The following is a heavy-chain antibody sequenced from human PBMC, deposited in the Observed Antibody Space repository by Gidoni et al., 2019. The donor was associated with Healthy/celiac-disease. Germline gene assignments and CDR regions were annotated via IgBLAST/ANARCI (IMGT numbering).Heavy chain of an antibody. CDR2: INAGNGNT. J-gene: IGHJ6*02. CDR1: GYTFPSYA. Sequence: QVQLVQSGAEVKKPGASVKVSCKASGYTFPSYAIHWVRQAPGQRLEWMGWINAGNGNTKYSQKSQGRVTITRDTSASTAYMELSSLRSEDTAVYYCARDPEGYYYYGMDVWGQGTTVTVSS. V-gene: IGHV1-3*01. CDR3: ARDPEGYYYYGMDV.